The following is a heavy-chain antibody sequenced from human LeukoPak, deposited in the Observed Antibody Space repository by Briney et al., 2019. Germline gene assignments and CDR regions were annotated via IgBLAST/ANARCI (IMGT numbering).Heavy chain of an antibody. CDR2: ISSSSSYI. CDR3: ARWRYYGNYVDAFDI. D-gene: IGHD4-11*01. Sequence: GGSLRLSCAASGFTFSSYSMNWVRQAPGKGLEWVSSISSSSSYIYYADSVKGRFTISRDNAKNSLYLQMNSLRAEDTAMYYCARWRYYGNYVDAFDIWGQGTMVTVSS. CDR1: GFTFSSYS. V-gene: IGHV3-21*01. J-gene: IGHJ3*02.